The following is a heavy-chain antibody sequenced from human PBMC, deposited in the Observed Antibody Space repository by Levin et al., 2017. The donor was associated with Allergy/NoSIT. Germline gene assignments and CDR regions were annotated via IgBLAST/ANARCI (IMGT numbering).Heavy chain of an antibody. D-gene: IGHD6-6*01. CDR3: AKDRSSKGYYYYGMDV. J-gene: IGHJ6*02. CDR1: GFTFSRYG. Sequence: GGSLRLSCAASGFTFSRYGVHWVRQAPGKGLEWVSVIGFDGSNTFYGDFVKGRFTISRDNSKNTLYLQMNSLRAEDTAVYYCAKDRSSKGYYYYGMDVWGQGTTVTVSS. CDR2: IGFDGSNT. V-gene: IGHV3-30*18.